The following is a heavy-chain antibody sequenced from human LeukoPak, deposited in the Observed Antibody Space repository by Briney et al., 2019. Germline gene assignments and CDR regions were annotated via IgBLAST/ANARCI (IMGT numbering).Heavy chain of an antibody. CDR3: ARAGSGSYYTNYYYYYYMDV. Sequence: PSETLSLTCTVSGGSISSYYWSWIRQPAGKGLEWIGRIYTSGSTNYNPSLKSRVTMSVDTSKNQFSLKLSSVTAADTAVYYCARAGSGSYYTNYYYYYYMDVWGKGTTVTISS. CDR1: GGSISSYY. J-gene: IGHJ6*03. V-gene: IGHV4-4*07. CDR2: IYTSGST. D-gene: IGHD3-10*01.